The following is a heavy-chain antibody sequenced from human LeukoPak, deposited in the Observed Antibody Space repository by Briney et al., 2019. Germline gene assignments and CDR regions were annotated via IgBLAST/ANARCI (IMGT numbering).Heavy chain of an antibody. D-gene: IGHD5-24*01. V-gene: IGHV4-59*08. CDR1: GGSISSYY. Sequence: SETLSLTCTVSGGSISSYYWSWIRQPPGKGLEWIGYIYYSGSTNYNPSLKSRVTISVDTSKNQFSLKLSSVTAADTAVYYCARRKGRVDPEQNWYFDLWGRGTLVTVSS. CDR3: ARRKGRVDPEQNWYFDL. J-gene: IGHJ2*01. CDR2: IYYSGST.